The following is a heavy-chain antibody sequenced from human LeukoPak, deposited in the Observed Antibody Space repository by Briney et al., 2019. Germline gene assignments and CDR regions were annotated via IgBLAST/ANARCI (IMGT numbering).Heavy chain of an antibody. D-gene: IGHD4-17*01. Sequence: ASVKVSCKASGYTFTSYAMNWVRQAPGQGLEWMGWISAYNGNTNYAQKLQGRVTMTTDTSTSTAYMELRSLRSDDTAVYYCARRYARGDYAPFDYWGQGTLVTVSS. J-gene: IGHJ4*02. CDR3: ARRYARGDYAPFDY. CDR2: ISAYNGNT. CDR1: GYTFTSYA. V-gene: IGHV1-18*01.